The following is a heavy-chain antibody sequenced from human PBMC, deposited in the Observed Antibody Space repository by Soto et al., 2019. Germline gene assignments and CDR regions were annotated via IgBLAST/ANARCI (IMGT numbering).Heavy chain of an antibody. V-gene: IGHV3-23*01. Sequence: GGSLRLSCAASGLTFDMYAMSWVRQAPGKGLEWVSGISGSGDSTYYPGSVKGRFTISRDNSKNTLYLQMNSLRAEDTAVYYCATDFKANYGHNHFDYWGQGTLVTVSS. CDR1: GLTFDMYA. CDR3: ATDFKANYGHNHFDY. CDR2: ISGSGDST. D-gene: IGHD3-16*01. J-gene: IGHJ4*02.